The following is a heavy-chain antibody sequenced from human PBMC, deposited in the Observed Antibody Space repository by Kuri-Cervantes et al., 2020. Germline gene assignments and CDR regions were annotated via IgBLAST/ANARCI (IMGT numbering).Heavy chain of an antibody. D-gene: IGHD5-24*01. CDR1: GGSISSYY. Sequence: SETLSLTCTVSGGSISSYYWSWIRQPPGKGLEWIGYVHSSGDTNYNPSVESRVTMSVDAPKNQFSLKMTSVTSADTAVYYCARYRRDGQKFHLDDWGQGTLVTVSS. CDR3: ARYRRDGQKFHLDD. CDR2: VHSSGDT. V-gene: IGHV4-59*01. J-gene: IGHJ4*02.